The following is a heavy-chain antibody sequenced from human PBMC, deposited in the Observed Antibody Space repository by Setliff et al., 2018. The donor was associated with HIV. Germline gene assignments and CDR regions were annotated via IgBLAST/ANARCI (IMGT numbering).Heavy chain of an antibody. Sequence: SETLSLTCSVSGDSISSSSYHWGWIRQPPGKGLEWIGSIYYSGSTYYNPSLKSRVTISVETSKNQFSLKLSSVTAADTAVYYCARHRGEIFGVVIMPAFDYWGRGTLVTVSS. CDR3: ARHRGEIFGVVIMPAFDY. V-gene: IGHV4-39*01. CDR1: GDSISSSSYH. CDR2: IYYSGST. D-gene: IGHD3-3*01. J-gene: IGHJ4*02.